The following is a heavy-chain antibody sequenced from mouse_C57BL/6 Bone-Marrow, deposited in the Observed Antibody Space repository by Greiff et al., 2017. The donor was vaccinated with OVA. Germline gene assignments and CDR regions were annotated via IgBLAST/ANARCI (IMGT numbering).Heavy chain of an antibody. J-gene: IGHJ1*03. V-gene: IGHV7-1*01. CDR3: ARDRYGSSYFHWYFDV. CDR2: SRNKANDYTT. D-gene: IGHD1-1*01. Sequence: EVKLVESGGGLVQSGRSLRLSCATSGFTFSDFYMEWVRQAPGKGLEWIAASRNKANDYTTEYSASVKGRFIVSRDTSQSILYLQMNALRAEDTAIYYCARDRYGSSYFHWYFDVWGTGTTVTVSS. CDR1: GFTFSDFY.